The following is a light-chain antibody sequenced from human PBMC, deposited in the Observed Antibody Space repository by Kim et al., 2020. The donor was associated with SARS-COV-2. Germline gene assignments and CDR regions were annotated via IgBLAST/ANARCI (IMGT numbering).Light chain of an antibody. CDR2: GAS. Sequence: EIVLTQFPGTLSLSPGERATLSCRASQSVDSLFLAWYQQRPGQAPRLLIYGASDRATGIPDRFRCSGSGTDFTLTITSLEPEDFAVYYCQQSDSSFRTFGQGTKVDIK. V-gene: IGKV3-20*01. CDR3: QQSDSSFRT. CDR1: QSVDSLF. J-gene: IGKJ1*01.